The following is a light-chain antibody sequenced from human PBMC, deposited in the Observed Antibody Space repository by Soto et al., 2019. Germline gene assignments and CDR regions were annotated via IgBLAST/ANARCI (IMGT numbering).Light chain of an antibody. CDR1: RSVTSRY. J-gene: IGKJ4*01. V-gene: IGKV3-20*01. Sequence: EIVLTQYPGTLSLSPGERATLSCRASRSVTSRYLAWYQQKPGQAPRLLIYGASSRATGIPDRFSGSGSGTDFTLTISRLEPEDFAVYYCHQYDSSPLTFGGGTKVEIK. CDR3: HQYDSSPLT. CDR2: GAS.